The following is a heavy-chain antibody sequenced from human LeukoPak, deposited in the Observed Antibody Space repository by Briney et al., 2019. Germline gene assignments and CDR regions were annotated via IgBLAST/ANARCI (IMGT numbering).Heavy chain of an antibody. CDR3: AYYDFWSGHPDY. V-gene: IGHV3-23*01. CDR2: ISGSGGST. J-gene: IGHJ4*02. D-gene: IGHD3-3*01. Sequence: GGSLRLSCAASRFTFSSYAMSWVRQAPGKGLEWVSAISGSGGSTYYADSVKGRFTISRDNSKNTLHLQMNSLRAEDTAVYYCAYYDFWSGHPDYWGQGTLVTVSS. CDR1: RFTFSSYA.